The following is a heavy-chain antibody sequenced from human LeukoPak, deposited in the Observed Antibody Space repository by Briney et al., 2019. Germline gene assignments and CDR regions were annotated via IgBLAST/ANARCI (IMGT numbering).Heavy chain of an antibody. D-gene: IGHD3-16*02. V-gene: IGHV3-21*06. CDR2: ISSDTDYI. Sequence: PGGSLRLSCAASGFTFSPHSMHSVRQAPGKGLDWVASISSDTDYIYYADSVKGRFTISRDNPRNSVFLQMNSLRDDDTAVYFCVRGGLMTIGTVIASPFDYWGQGILVLVSS. CDR3: VRGGLMTIGTVIASPFDY. J-gene: IGHJ4*02. CDR1: GFTFSPHS.